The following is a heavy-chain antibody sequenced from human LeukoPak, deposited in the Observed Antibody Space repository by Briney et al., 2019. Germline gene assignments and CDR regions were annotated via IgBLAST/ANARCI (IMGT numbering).Heavy chain of an antibody. D-gene: IGHD2-2*01. J-gene: IGHJ5*02. Sequence: ASVKVSCKASGGTFSSYAISWVRQAPGQGLEWMGGIIPIFGTANYAQKFQDRVTITADESTSTAYMELSSLRSEDTAVYYCARALLRYCSSTSCYWFDPWGQGTLVTVSS. V-gene: IGHV1-69*13. CDR3: ARALLRYCSSTSCYWFDP. CDR2: IIPIFGTA. CDR1: GGTFSSYA.